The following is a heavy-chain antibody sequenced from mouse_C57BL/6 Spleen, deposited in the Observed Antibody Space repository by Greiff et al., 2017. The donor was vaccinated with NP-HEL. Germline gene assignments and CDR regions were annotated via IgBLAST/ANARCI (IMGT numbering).Heavy chain of an antibody. CDR3: ARSPGPYYFDY. V-gene: IGHV1-19*01. CDR2: INPYNGGT. J-gene: IGHJ2*01. D-gene: IGHD3-1*01. CDR1: GYTFTDYY. Sequence: EVQLQQSGPVLVKPGASVKMSCKASGYTFTDYYMNWVKQSHGKSLEWIGVINPYNGGTSYNQKFKGKATLTVDKSSSTAYMELNSLTSEDSAVYYCARSPGPYYFDYWGQGTTLTVSS.